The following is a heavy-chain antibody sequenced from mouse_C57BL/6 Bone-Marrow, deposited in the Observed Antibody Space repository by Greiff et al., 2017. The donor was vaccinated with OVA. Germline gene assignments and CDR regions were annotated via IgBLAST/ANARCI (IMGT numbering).Heavy chain of an antibody. CDR2: IDPENGDT. Sequence: EVQLQQSGAELVRPGASVKLSCTASGFNIKDDYMHWVKLRPEQGLEWIGWIDPENGDTEYASKCQGKATITADTSSNTAYLQLSSLTSEDTAVYYCTAYGNFDYWGQGTTLTVSS. J-gene: IGHJ2*01. CDR3: TAYGNFDY. D-gene: IGHD2-1*01. CDR1: GFNIKDDY. V-gene: IGHV14-4*01.